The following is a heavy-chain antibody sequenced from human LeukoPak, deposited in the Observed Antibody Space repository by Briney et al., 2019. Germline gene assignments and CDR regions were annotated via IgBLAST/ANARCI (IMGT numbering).Heavy chain of an antibody. CDR3: ATSGYSGYDRPS. Sequence: GGSLRLSCVASGFTFGSHAMAWVRHTPEKGLEWVSVIRSDTGTDYADSVKGRFTVSRDNSKNTLYLQMNSLRAEDTALYYCATSGYSGYDRPSWGQATLV. CDR2: IRSDTGT. D-gene: IGHD5-12*01. CDR1: GFTFGSHA. J-gene: IGHJ5*02. V-gene: IGHV3-23*01.